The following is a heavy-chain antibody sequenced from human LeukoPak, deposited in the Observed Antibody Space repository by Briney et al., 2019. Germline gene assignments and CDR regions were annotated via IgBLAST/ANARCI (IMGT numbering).Heavy chain of an antibody. J-gene: IGHJ4*02. Sequence: GGSLRLSCAAPGFTFSSYSMNWVRQAPGKGLEWVSYISSGSSTIYYADSVKGRFTISRDNAKNPLYLQMNSLRAEDTAVYYCARVRNLRGDYWGQGTLVTVSS. CDR3: ARVRNLRGDY. CDR1: GFTFSSYS. D-gene: IGHD4-17*01. CDR2: ISSGSSTI. V-gene: IGHV3-48*01.